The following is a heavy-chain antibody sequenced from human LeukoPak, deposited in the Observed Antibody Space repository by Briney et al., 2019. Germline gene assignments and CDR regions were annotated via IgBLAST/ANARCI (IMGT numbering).Heavy chain of an antibody. CDR3: AREGPVVAATPFDY. CDR2: IKKDGSEK. J-gene: IGHJ4*02. D-gene: IGHD2-15*01. V-gene: IGHV3-7*03. CDR1: GFTFSSYW. Sequence: GGSLRLSCAASGFTFSSYWMSWVRQAPGKGLEWVANIKKDGSEKYSVDSVKGRFTISRDNAKTSLYLQMNTLRAEDTAVYYCAREGPVVAATPFDYWGQGTLVTVSS.